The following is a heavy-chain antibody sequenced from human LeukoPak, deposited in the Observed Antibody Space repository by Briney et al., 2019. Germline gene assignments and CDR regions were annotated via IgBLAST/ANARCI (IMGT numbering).Heavy chain of an antibody. D-gene: IGHD2-15*01. J-gene: IGHJ4*02. Sequence: SETLSLTCAVYGGSFSGYSWSWIRQPPGKGLEWIGEINHSGSTNYNPSLKSRVTISVDTSKNQFSLKLSSVTAADTAVYYCARPLGYFFDYWGQGTLVTVSS. CDR2: INHSGST. CDR1: GGSFSGYS. V-gene: IGHV4-34*01. CDR3: ARPLGYFFDY.